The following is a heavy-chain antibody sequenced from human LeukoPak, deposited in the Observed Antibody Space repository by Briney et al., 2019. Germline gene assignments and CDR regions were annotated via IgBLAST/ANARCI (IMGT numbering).Heavy chain of an antibody. CDR3: ARRPYCDSSGADRH. D-gene: IGHD3-22*01. V-gene: IGHV3-23*01. CDR1: GFTFSSYA. CDR2: ISGSGGST. Sequence: GGSVRLSCAASGFTFSSYAMSWVRQAPGKGLEWVSAISGSGGSTYYADSVKGRFTISRDNSKNTLYLQMNSLRDEDTAVYYCARRPYCDSSGADRHWGQGTLVTVSS. J-gene: IGHJ1*01.